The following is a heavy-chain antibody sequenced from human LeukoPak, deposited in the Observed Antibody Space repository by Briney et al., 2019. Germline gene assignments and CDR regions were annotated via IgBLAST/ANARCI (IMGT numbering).Heavy chain of an antibody. Sequence: PGGSLRLSCAASGFTFSSYSMNWVRQAPGKGLEWVSSISSSSSYIYYADSVKGRFTISRDNAENTLYLQMNSLGAEDTAVYYCARVGQGEWFFDLWGRGTLVTVSS. V-gene: IGHV3-21*01. CDR3: ARVGQGEWFFDL. CDR1: GFTFSSYS. J-gene: IGHJ2*01. CDR2: ISSSSSYI. D-gene: IGHD1-26*01.